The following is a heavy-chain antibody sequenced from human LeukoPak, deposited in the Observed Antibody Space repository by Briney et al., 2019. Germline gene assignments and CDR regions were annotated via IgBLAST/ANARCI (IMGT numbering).Heavy chain of an antibody. V-gene: IGHV1-18*01. D-gene: IGHD3-22*01. CDR1: GYTFTSYG. Sequence: ASVKVSCKASGYTFTSYGISWVRQAPGQGLEWMGWISAYNGNTNYAQKFQGRVTMTTDTCTSTAYMELTSLRSDETAVYYCARDRVTMIVVVGLSNAFDIWGKGTMITVSS. CDR3: ARDRVTMIVVVGLSNAFDI. CDR2: ISAYNGNT. J-gene: IGHJ3*02.